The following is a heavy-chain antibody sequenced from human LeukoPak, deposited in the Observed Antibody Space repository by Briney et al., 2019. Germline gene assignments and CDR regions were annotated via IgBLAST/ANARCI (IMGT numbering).Heavy chain of an antibody. V-gene: IGHV1-8*01. CDR2: MNPNSGNT. CDR1: GYTYTSYD. D-gene: IGHD1-26*01. Sequence: ASVKVSCKASGYTYTSYDINWVRQATGQGLEWMGWMNPNSGNTGYAQKFQGRVTMTRNTSISTAYMELSSLRSEDTAVYYCARGELTWDYYFDYWGQGTLVTVSS. J-gene: IGHJ4*02. CDR3: ARGELTWDYYFDY.